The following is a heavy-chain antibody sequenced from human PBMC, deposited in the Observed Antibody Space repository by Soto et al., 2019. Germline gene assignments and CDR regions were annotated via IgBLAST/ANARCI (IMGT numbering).Heavy chain of an antibody. J-gene: IGHJ4*02. Sequence: QVQLQESGPGLVKPSGALSLTCAVSGGFISRSNWGSWVRQPPGKGLEWIGEIYHSGSSNYNPSLKSRVTISVDESKNQFSLKLNSVTAADTAVYYCARAPGGSGRGYFDYWGQGALVTVSS. CDR2: IYHSGSS. D-gene: IGHD3-10*01. CDR3: ARAPGGSGRGYFDY. CDR1: GGFISRSNW. V-gene: IGHV4-4*02.